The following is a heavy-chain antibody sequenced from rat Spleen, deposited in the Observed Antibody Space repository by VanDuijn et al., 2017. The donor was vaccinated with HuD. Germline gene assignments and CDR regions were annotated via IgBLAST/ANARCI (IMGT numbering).Heavy chain of an antibody. CDR3: TTAGW. CDR2: ISTGGGNT. CDR1: GFTFSDYY. V-gene: IGHV5-20*01. D-gene: IGHD1-4*01. Sequence: EVQLVESDGGLVQPGRSLKLSCAASGFTFSDYYMAWVRQAPTKGLEWVAYISTGGGNTYYRDSVKGRFTISRDNAKSSLYLQMDSLRSEDTATYYCTTAGWWGQGVMVTVSS. J-gene: IGHJ2*01.